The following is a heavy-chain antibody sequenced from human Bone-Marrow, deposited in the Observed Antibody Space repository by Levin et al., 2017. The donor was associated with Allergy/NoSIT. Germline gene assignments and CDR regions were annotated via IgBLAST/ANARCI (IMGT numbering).Heavy chain of an antibody. CDR2: IGTAGDT. V-gene: IGHV3-13*01. CDR1: GFTFSSYD. D-gene: IGHD6-13*01. Sequence: GESLKISCAASGFTFSSYDMHWVRQATGKGLEWVSAIGTAGDTYYPGSVKGRFTISREIAKNSLYLQMNSLRAGDTAVYYCARGGSSWFPPDGMDVWGQGTTVTVSS. CDR3: ARGGSSWFPPDGMDV. J-gene: IGHJ6*02.